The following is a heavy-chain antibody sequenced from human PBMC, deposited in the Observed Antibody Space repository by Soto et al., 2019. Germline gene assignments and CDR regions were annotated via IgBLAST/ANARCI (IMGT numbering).Heavy chain of an antibody. Sequence: SGPTLVNPTQTLTLTCTFSGFSLSTSGVGVGWIRQPPGKALEWLALIYWDDDKRYSPSLKSRLTITKDTSKNQVVLTMTNMDPVDTATYYCAHISPWKAARTDIDFWGPGILVTVFS. D-gene: IGHD6-6*01. CDR1: GFSLSTSGVG. V-gene: IGHV2-5*02. J-gene: IGHJ4*02. CDR2: IYWDDDK. CDR3: AHISPWKAARTDIDF.